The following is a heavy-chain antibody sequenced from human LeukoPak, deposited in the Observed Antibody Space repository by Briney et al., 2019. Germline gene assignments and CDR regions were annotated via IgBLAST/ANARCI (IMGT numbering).Heavy chain of an antibody. J-gene: IGHJ4*02. CDR2: ISSSSSYI. Sequence: NPGGSLRLSCAASGFTFSSYSMNWVRQAPGKGLEWVSSISSSSSYIYYADSVKGRFTISRDNAKNSLYLQMNSLRAEDTAVYYCARAGIVGQGGFDYWGQGTLVTVSS. D-gene: IGHD1-26*01. V-gene: IGHV3-21*01. CDR1: GFTFSSYS. CDR3: ARAGIVGQGGFDY.